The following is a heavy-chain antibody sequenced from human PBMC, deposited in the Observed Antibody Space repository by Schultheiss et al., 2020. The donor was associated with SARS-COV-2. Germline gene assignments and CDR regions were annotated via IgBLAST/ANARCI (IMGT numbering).Heavy chain of an antibody. V-gene: IGHV3-11*04. CDR3: ARTVIKWEGGLYYYYMDV. CDR1: GFTFSDYY. D-gene: IGHD1-26*01. CDR2: ISSSGSTI. Sequence: GGSLRLSCAASGFTFSDYYMSWIRQAPGKGLEWVSYISSSGSTIYYADSVKGRFTISRDNAKNSLYLQMNSLRAEDTAVYYCARTVIKWEGGLYYYYMDVWGKGTTVTVSS. J-gene: IGHJ6*03.